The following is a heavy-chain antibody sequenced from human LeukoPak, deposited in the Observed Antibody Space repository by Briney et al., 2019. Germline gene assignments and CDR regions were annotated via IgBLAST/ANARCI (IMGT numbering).Heavy chain of an antibody. CDR2: IWYDGSNK. J-gene: IGHJ5*02. CDR1: GFTFSSYG. Sequence: GGSLRLSCAASGFTFSSYGMHWVRQAPGKGLEWVAVIWYDGSNKYYADSVKGRFTISRDNSRNTLYLQMNSLRAEDTAVYYCAKGYNWFDPWGQGTLVTVSS. CDR3: AKGYNWFDP. V-gene: IGHV3-33*06.